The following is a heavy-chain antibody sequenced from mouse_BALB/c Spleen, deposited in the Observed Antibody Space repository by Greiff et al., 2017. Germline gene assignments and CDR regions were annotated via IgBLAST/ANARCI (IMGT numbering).Heavy chain of an antibody. D-gene: IGHD2-4*01. CDR1: GFTFNTYA. Sequence: DVQLVESGGGLVQPNGSLKLSCAASGFTFNTYAMNWVRQAPGKGLEWVARIRSKSNNYATYYADSVKDRFTISRDDSQSMLYLQMNNLKTEDTAMYYCVRHGGPYDYDRSYAMDYWGQGTSVTVSS. CDR3: VRHGGPYDYDRSYAMDY. V-gene: IGHV10-1*02. CDR2: IRSKSNNYAT. J-gene: IGHJ4*01.